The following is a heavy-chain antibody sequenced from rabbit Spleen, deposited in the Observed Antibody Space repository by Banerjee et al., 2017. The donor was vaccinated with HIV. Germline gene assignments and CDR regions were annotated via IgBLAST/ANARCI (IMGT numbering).Heavy chain of an antibody. J-gene: IGHJ4*01. D-gene: IGHD6-1*01. CDR1: GFSFSAGYY. CDR3: ARGVYTYGYAGYAYDRFNL. Sequence: QSLEESGGDLVKPGASLTLTCTASGFSFSAGYYMCWVRQAPGQGLEWIGCIYTGSGSTYYASWAKGRFTISKASSTTVTLQMTSLTAADTATYFCARGVYTYGYAGYAYDRFNLWGPCTLVTVS. CDR2: IYTGSGST. V-gene: IGHV1S40*01.